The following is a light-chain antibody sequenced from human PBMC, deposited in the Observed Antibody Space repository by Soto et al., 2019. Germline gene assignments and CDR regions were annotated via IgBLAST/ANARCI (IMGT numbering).Light chain of an antibody. Sequence: EIVLTQSPATLSLSPGDSATLSCTASQDIRIFLAWYQQKPGQAPRLLIYGASIRATGIPDRFSGSGSETDFTLTISSLQSEDFAVYYCQQYNNWLWTFGQGTKVDI. CDR3: QQYNNWLWT. V-gene: IGKV3D-15*01. J-gene: IGKJ1*01. CDR1: QDIRIF. CDR2: GAS.